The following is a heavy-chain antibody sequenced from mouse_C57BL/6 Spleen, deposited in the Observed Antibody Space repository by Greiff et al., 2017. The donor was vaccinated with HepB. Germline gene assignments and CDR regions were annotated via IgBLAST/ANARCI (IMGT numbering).Heavy chain of an antibody. Sequence: QVTLKVSGPGILQPSQTLSLTCSFSGFSLSTFGMGVGWIRQPSGKGLEWLAHIWWDDDKYYNPALKSRLTISKDTSKNQVFLKIANVDTAATATYYCARVYYYGSRGYFDVWGTGTTVTVSS. CDR1: GFSLSTFGMG. CDR3: ARVYYYGSRGYFDV. CDR2: IWWDDDK. J-gene: IGHJ1*03. V-gene: IGHV8-8*01. D-gene: IGHD1-1*01.